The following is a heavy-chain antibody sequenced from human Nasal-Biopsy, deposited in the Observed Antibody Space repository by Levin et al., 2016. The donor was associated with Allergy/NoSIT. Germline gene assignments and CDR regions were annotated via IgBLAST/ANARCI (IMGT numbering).Heavy chain of an antibody. J-gene: IGHJ2*01. D-gene: IGHD7-27*01. V-gene: IGHV4-59*01. CDR3: AKSTLGPNWYFDL. CDR2: IYHSGST. CDR1: GGSLSGNY. Sequence: SETLSLTCTVSGGSLSGNYWSWIRQSPGKGLEWMGYIYHSGSTTYNPTLESRVTLSVDTSKKQFSLRLKSVTAADSAMYYCAKSTLGPNWYFDLWGRGTLVTVSS.